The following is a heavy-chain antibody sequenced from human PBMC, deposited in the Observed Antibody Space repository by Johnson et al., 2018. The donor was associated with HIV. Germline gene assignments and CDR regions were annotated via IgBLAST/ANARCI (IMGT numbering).Heavy chain of an antibody. CDR3: ARAPEVRGVDAFDI. J-gene: IGHJ3*02. CDR1: GFTFSSYW. D-gene: IGHD3-10*01. V-gene: IGHV3-7*02. CDR2: IKSDGSEK. Sequence: MLLVESGGGLVQPGGSLRLSCTASGFTFSSYWMNWVRQAPGKGLEWVANIKSDGSEKHFVDSVKGRFTIYRDNAKNSLYMQMSSLRAEDTAVYYCARAPEVRGVDAFDIWGQGTMVTVSS.